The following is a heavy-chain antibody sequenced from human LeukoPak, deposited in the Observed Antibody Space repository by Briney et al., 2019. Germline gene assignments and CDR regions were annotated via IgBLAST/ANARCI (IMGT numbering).Heavy chain of an antibody. J-gene: IGHJ4*02. CDR1: GYSFTNFG. CDR2: ISAYNGNT. CDR3: ARESAAGPDY. D-gene: IGHD6-13*01. Sequence: ASVKVSCKASGYSFTNFGVSWVRQAPGQGLEWMGWISAYNGNTNYAQKLRGRVTMTTDPSTSTAYMELWSLRSDDTAVYYCARESAAGPDYWGQGTLVTVSS. V-gene: IGHV1-18*01.